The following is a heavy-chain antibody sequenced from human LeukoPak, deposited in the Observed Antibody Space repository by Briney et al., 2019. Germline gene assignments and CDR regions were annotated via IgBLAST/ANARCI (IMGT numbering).Heavy chain of an antibody. D-gene: IGHD3-10*01. CDR1: GFTVSSNY. CDR2: IYGGGNT. J-gene: IGHJ5*01. V-gene: IGHV3-53*01. CDR3: ASSPSTGGYRSTWFVY. Sequence: GGSLRLSCVVSGFTVSSNYMSWVRQAPGKGLEWVSLIYGGGNTYYADSVKGRLTISRDNSKNTLYLQMNTLRAEDTAVYYCASSPSTGGYRSTWFVYWGQGTLVTVSS.